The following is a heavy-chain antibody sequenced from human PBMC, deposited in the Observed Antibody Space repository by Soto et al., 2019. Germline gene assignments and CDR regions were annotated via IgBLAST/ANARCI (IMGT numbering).Heavy chain of an antibody. CDR2: ISGSGSST. V-gene: IGHV3-23*04. J-gene: IGHJ6*02. CDR1: GFTFNNYA. D-gene: IGHD3-3*01. Sequence: EVQVVESGGGLVQPGGSLRLSCAASGFTFNNYAMSWVRQAPGKGLEWVSGISGSGSSTYYADSVYGRFTISRDNSINTLYLQMNSLRAEDTAVYYCATEAEMSVGYGMDVWGQGTTVTVSS. CDR3: ATEAEMSVGYGMDV.